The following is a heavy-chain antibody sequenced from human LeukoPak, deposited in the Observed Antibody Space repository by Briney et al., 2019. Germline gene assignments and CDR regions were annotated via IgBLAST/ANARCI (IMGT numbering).Heavy chain of an antibody. Sequence: GASVKVPCKASGYTFTSYGISWVRQAPGQGLEWMGWISAYNGNTNYAQKLQGRVTMTTDTSTSTAYMELRSLRSDDTAVYYCARDESECSGGSCYSLYYMDVWGKGTTVTVSS. CDR3: ARDESECSGGSCYSLYYMDV. CDR2: ISAYNGNT. J-gene: IGHJ6*03. CDR1: GYTFTSYG. V-gene: IGHV1-18*01. D-gene: IGHD2-15*01.